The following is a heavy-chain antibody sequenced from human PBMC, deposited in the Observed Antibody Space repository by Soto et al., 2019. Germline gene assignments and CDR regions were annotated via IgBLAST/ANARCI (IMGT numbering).Heavy chain of an antibody. V-gene: IGHV5-10-1*01. Sequence: GESLKISCKGSGYSFTSYWISWVRQMPGKGLEWMGRIDPSDSYTNYSPSFQGHVTISADKSISTAYLQWSSLKASDTAMYYCARGYCSSTSCDTFDYWGQGTLVTVSS. CDR2: IDPSDSYT. CDR1: GYSFTSYW. CDR3: ARGYCSSTSCDTFDY. J-gene: IGHJ4*02. D-gene: IGHD2-2*02.